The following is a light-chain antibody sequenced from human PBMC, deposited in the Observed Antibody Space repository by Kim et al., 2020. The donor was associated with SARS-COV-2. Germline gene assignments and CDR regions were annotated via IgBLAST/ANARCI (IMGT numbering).Light chain of an antibody. Sequence: DIVMTQSPDSLAVSLGERATINCKSSQSVLYSSNNKNYLAWYQQKPGQPPKLLIYWASTRESGVPDRFSGSGSGTDFTLTISSLQAEDVAVYYCQQYYSTPQDTFGQGTKLEI. V-gene: IGKV4-1*01. CDR2: WAS. J-gene: IGKJ2*01. CDR3: QQYYSTPQDT. CDR1: QSVLYSSNNKNY.